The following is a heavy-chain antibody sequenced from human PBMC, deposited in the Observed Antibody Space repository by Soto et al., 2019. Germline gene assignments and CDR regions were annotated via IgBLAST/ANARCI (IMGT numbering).Heavy chain of an antibody. CDR1: GFTFSASD. D-gene: IGHD1-1*01. CDR3: ARPALNWKVGGGWLDP. CDR2: IGTLHDT. J-gene: IGHJ5*02. V-gene: IGHV3-13*01. Sequence: EVQLVESGGGSVQPGGSLGLSCAASGFTFSASDMHWVRQTTGGGLEWVAAIGTLHDTYYPDSVKGRFTISRDNARNSFKLQINALRPGATGLYYCARPALNWKVGGGWLDPWGQGTLVTVSS.